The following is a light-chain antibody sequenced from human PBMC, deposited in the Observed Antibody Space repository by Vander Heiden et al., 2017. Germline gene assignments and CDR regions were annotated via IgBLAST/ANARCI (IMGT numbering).Light chain of an antibody. CDR3: QSYDSSLSGSRV. V-gene: IGLV1-40*01. J-gene: IGLJ3*02. CDR2: DNR. CDR1: SSNSGAGYD. Sequence: QSVLTQPPPVSGAPGQRVPIPCTGSSSNSGAGYDLHWYQQLPGTAPKLLIYDNRNRPSGVPDRFSGSKSGTAASLAITGLQAEDEADYYCQSYDSSLSGSRVFGGGTKVTVL.